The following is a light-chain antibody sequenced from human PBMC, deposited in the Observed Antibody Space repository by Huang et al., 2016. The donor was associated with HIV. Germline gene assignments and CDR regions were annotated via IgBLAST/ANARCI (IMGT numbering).Light chain of an antibody. Sequence: EIIITQSQATRSLSPGEGASLSCRANQSVATNLAWYLHRPGQSTRILIIGACTRAAGRPGRFSGSGSETQFTLSVSGLQSEDFAVYYCKQYHNWPYTFGQGTKLEI. V-gene: IGKV3-15*01. CDR3: KQYHNWPYT. CDR2: GAC. J-gene: IGKJ2*01. CDR1: QSVATN.